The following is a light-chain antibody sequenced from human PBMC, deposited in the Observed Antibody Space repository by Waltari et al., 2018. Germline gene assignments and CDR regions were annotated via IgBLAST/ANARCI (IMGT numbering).Light chain of an antibody. J-gene: IGLJ2*01. CDR3: SSYTNDNKV. V-gene: IGLV2-14*03. Sequence: QSAQTQPASVSGSPGQSITISCTGTSGNIGRNTYVSWYQQHPGKAPKLVIYDVTNRPSGVSNRFSGSKSGNTASLTISGLQTEDEADYYCSSYTNDNKVFGGGTKVIVL. CDR2: DVT. CDR1: SGNIGRNTY.